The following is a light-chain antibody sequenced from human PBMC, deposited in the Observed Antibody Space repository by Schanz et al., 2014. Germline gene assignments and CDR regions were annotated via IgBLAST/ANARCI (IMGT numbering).Light chain of an antibody. CDR2: FNTDGSQ. CDR1: GGRSDYA. J-gene: IGLJ2*01. V-gene: IGLV4-69*01. Sequence: QLVLTQSPSVSASLGASVKLTCTLRGGRSDYAIVWHQQKPEKGPRFLMKFNTDGSQTKGDGMPDRFSGSVSGADYYLTISSLQSGDEADYYCPTWGTGMVFGGGTKLTV. CDR3: PTWGTGMV.